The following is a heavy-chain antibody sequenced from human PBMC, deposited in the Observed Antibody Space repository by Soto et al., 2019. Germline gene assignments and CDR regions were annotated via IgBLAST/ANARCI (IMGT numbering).Heavy chain of an antibody. CDR2: IYWDDDK. V-gene: IGHV2-5*02. Sequence: QITLKESGPTLVRPTQTLTLTCTFSGFSLSTTGVGVGWIRQPPGKALEWLALIYWDDDKRYSPSLKSRLTITKDTSKTDVILTMANMGPVDTATYYCAQRLSDYGLGRERANYFAPCGKGTLVTVSS. D-gene: IGHD3-10*01. J-gene: IGHJ5*02. CDR3: AQRLSDYGLGRERANYFAP. CDR1: GFSLSTTGVG.